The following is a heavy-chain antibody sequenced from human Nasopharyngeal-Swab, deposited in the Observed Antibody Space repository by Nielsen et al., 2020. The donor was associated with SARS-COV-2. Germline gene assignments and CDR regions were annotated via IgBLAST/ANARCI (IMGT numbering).Heavy chain of an antibody. CDR2: INTNTGNP. Sequence: ASAKVSCKAAGYTVTSYTMNWVRQAPGQGLEWMGWINTNTGNPTYAQGFTGQFVFSSDTSVSTAYLQISNLQAEDSAIYYCARQLCSSTTCYEAYWGQGTLVTVSS. J-gene: IGHJ4*02. V-gene: IGHV7-4-1*02. CDR1: GYTVTSYT. D-gene: IGHD2-2*01. CDR3: ARQLCSSTTCYEAY.